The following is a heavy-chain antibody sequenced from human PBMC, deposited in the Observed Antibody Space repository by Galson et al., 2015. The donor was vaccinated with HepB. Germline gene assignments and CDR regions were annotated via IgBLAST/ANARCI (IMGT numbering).Heavy chain of an antibody. CDR1: GYSFTSYW. D-gene: IGHD3-22*01. Sequence: QSGAEVKKPGESLKISCKGSGYSFTSYWIGWVRQMPGKGLEWMGIIYPGDSDTRYSPSFQGQVTISADKSISTAYLQWSSLKASDTAMYYCARQASYDYDSSGYYFDYWGQGTLVTVSS. J-gene: IGHJ4*02. V-gene: IGHV5-51*01. CDR2: IYPGDSDT. CDR3: ARQASYDYDSSGYYFDY.